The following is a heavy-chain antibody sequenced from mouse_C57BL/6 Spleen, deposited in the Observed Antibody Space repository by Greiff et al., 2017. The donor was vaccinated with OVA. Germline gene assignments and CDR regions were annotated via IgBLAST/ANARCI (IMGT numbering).Heavy chain of an antibody. D-gene: IGHD6-2*01. CDR2: IYPGSGST. CDR3: AASHPVKSYAMDY. CDR1: GYTFTSYW. J-gene: IGHJ4*01. V-gene: IGHV1-55*01. Sequence: QVQLQQPGAELVKPGASVKMSCKASGYTFTSYWITWVKQRPGQGLEWIGDIYPGSGSTNYNEKFKSKATLTVDTSSSTAYMQLSSLTSEDSAVYYCAASHPVKSYAMDYWGQGTSVTVSS.